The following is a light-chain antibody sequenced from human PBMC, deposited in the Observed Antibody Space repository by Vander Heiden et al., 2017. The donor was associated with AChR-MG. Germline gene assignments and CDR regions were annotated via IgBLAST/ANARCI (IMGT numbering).Light chain of an antibody. CDR2: GAS. J-gene: IGKJ4*01. V-gene: IGKV3-20*01. CDR1: QSVSSSY. Sequence: EIVLKQSPGTLSLSPGERATLSCRASQSVSSSYLAWYQQKPGQAPRLLIYGASSRATGIPDRFSGSGSGTDFTLTISRLEPEDFAVYYCQQYGSSRVTFGGGTKVEIK. CDR3: QQYGSSRVT.